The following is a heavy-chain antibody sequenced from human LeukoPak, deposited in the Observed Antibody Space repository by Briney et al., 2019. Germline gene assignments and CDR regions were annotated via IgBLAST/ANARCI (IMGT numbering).Heavy chain of an antibody. J-gene: IGHJ2*01. Sequence: GGSLRLSCAASGFTFKSYGLHWVRRAPGKGLERVAFIRNDGKTQYYADSVKGRFTISRDNSRNTMFLQMNSLRPEDTAVYYCARLYATSWGFFDPWGRGTLVTVSS. CDR1: GFTFKSYG. CDR2: IRNDGKTQ. D-gene: IGHD2-2*01. CDR3: ARLYATSWGFFDP. V-gene: IGHV3-30*02.